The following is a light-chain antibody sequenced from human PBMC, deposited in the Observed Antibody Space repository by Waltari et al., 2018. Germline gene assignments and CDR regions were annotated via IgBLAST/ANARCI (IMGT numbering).Light chain of an antibody. V-gene: IGKV3-15*01. Sequence: EIVMTQSPATLSVSPGERATLSCRASQGVRRNLAWYQQKPGQAPRLLIYGASTRATGIPGRFSGSGSGTEFTLTISSLQSEDFAVYYCQQYNNWPPLTFGGGTKVEIE. J-gene: IGKJ4*01. CDR2: GAS. CDR1: QGVRRN. CDR3: QQYNNWPPLT.